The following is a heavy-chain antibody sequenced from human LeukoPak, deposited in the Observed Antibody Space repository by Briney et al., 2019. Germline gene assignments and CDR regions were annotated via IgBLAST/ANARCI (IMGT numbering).Heavy chain of an antibody. J-gene: IGHJ4*02. CDR1: GFTVSSNY. CDR3: ARNHRYCSGGSCYSVYFDY. Sequence: PGGPLRLSCAASGFTVSSNYMSWVRQAPGKGLEWVSVIYSGGSTYYADSVKGRFTISRDNSKNTLYLQMNSLRAEDTAVYYCARNHRYCSGGSCYSVYFDYWGQGTLVTVSS. D-gene: IGHD2-15*01. V-gene: IGHV3-53*01. CDR2: IYSGGST.